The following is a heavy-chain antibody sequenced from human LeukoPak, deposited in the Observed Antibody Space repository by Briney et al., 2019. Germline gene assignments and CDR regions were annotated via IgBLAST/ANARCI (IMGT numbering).Heavy chain of an antibody. CDR3: ARSVVTLYWYFDL. D-gene: IGHD4-23*01. J-gene: IGHJ2*01. Sequence: SETLSLTCTVSGGSISGYYYNWIRQPPGKGLEWIGYIYYSGSTNYNPSLKSRVTISLDTSKNRFSLKLSSVTTADTAVYYCARSVVTLYWYFDLWGRGTLVTVSS. CDR1: GGSISGYY. V-gene: IGHV4-59*01. CDR2: IYYSGST.